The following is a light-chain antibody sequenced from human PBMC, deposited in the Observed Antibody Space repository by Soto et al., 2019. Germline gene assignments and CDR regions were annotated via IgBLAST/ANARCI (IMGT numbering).Light chain of an antibody. CDR3: QQSNSTPLT. CDR1: QSISNF. V-gene: IGKV1-39*01. Sequence: DIQMTQSPSSLSASVGDRVTITCRASQSISNFVNWYQQKPGKAPKLLIYAASSLQSGVPSRFSGRGSGTDFTLTISSLQPEDFATSSCQQSNSTPLTFGGGTKVEIK. J-gene: IGKJ4*01. CDR2: AAS.